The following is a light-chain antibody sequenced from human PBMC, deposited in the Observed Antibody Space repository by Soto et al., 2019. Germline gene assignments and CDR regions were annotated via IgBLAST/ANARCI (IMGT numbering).Light chain of an antibody. J-gene: IGKJ5*01. CDR2: KVS. V-gene: IGKV2-30*01. CDR3: MQGTHWPLT. Sequence: VVVTQSPLSLPVTLGQPASISCRSSQSLVYSDGNTYLNWFHQRPGQSPRRLIFKVSSRDSGVPDRFCGSGSGTDFTLRISRVEAEDVGVYYCMQGTHWPLTFGQGTRLEIK. CDR1: QSLVYSDGNTY.